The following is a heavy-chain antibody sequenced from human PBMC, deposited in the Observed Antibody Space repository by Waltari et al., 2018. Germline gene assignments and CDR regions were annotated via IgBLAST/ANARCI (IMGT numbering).Heavy chain of an antibody. CDR1: GFLFTTSS. V-gene: IGHV3-30*04. D-gene: IGHD6-19*01. CDR3: ARENRQWLAPEPYYFDY. J-gene: IGHJ4*02. Sequence: VQLVESGGGVVQPGRSLRLSCSDSGFLFTTSSFLLVRQAPGKGLEWVAVLSYDGSNKYYADSLKGRFTISRDNSNNTLYLQMNTLTPEDTAVYFCARENRQWLAPEPYYFDYWGLGTLVTVTS. CDR2: LSYDGSNK.